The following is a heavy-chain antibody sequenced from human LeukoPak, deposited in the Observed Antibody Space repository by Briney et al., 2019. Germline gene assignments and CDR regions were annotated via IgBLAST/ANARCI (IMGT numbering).Heavy chain of an antibody. CDR2: INHSGST. Sequence: SETPSLTCAVYGGSFSGYYWSWLRQPPGKGLEWIGEINHSGSTNYNPSLKSRVTISLDTSKNQFSLKLSSVTAADTAVYYCARVVRWYDGRQFDYWGQGTLVTVSS. CDR1: GGSFSGYY. D-gene: IGHD6-13*01. V-gene: IGHV4-34*01. CDR3: ARVVRWYDGRQFDY. J-gene: IGHJ4*02.